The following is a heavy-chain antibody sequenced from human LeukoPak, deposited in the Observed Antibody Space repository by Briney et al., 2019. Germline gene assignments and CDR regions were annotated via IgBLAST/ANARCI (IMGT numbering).Heavy chain of an antibody. CDR3: VNGRSGSYGHDGFDV. Sequence: PGGSLRLSCAVSGFTFSSYAMHWVRHAPGKGLEWVSGVSRYSTTIVYADSVKGRFTISRDDAKSSLYLQMNSLRADDTALYYCVNGRSGSYGHDGFDVWGQGTMVTVSS. D-gene: IGHD1-26*01. CDR1: GFTFSSYA. V-gene: IGHV3-9*01. CDR2: VSRYSTTI. J-gene: IGHJ3*01.